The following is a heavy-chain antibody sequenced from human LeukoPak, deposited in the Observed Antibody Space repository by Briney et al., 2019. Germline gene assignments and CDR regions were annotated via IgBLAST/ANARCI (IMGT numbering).Heavy chain of an antibody. D-gene: IGHD4-17*01. Sequence: ASVTVSFKASGYTFTNYYMHWVRQAPGHGVEWMGWINPNRGDTNYAQKFQGSVTMTRDTSISTAFMELTRLTSDDTAVYYCTRDLLGFATTPLSDWGQGTLVTVSS. J-gene: IGHJ4*02. CDR2: INPNRGDT. CDR3: TRDLLGFATTPLSD. CDR1: GYTFTNYY. V-gene: IGHV1-2*02.